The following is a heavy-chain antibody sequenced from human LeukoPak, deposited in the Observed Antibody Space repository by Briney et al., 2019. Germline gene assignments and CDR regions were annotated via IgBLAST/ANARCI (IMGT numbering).Heavy chain of an antibody. D-gene: IGHD5-18*01. Sequence: PGGSLRLSCAASGFTFSSYSMNWVRQAPGKGLEWVSSISNSGSSIYYADSVKGRFITSRDNSKNTLYLQMNSLRAEDTAVYYCARDQRYSYVLVGGGYFDYWGQGTLVTVSS. V-gene: IGHV3-21*04. CDR2: ISNSGSSI. CDR3: ARDQRYSYVLVGGGYFDY. CDR1: GFTFSSYS. J-gene: IGHJ4*02.